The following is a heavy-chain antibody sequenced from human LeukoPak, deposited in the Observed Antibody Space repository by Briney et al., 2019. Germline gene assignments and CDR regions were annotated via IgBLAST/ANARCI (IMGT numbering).Heavy chain of an antibody. D-gene: IGHD6-19*01. J-gene: IGHJ5*02. CDR3: ARDVPLIAVAGIGWTFDP. CDR2: IYTSVST. Sequence: SQTLSLTCTVSGGSISSGSYYWSWIRQPAGKGLEWIGRIYTSVSTNYNPSLKSRVTISVDTSKNQFHQKLSSVTAADTAVYYCARDVPLIAVAGIGWTFDPWGQGTLATVSS. CDR1: GGSISSGSYY. V-gene: IGHV4-61*02.